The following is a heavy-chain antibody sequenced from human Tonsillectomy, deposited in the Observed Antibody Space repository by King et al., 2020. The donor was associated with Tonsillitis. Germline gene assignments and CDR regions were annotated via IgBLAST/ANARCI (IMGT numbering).Heavy chain of an antibody. J-gene: IGHJ4*02. CDR2: ISSSSSTI. V-gene: IGHV3-48*02. CDR3: ARVPRAQYYYDSSGYSDY. CDR1: GFTFSSYS. Sequence: VQLVESGGGLVQPGGSLRLSCAASGFTFSSYSMNWVRQAPGKGLEWVSYISSSSSTIYYADSVKGRFTISRDNAKNSLYLQMNSLRDEDTAVYYCARVPRAQYYYDSSGYSDYWGQGTLVTVSS. D-gene: IGHD3-22*01.